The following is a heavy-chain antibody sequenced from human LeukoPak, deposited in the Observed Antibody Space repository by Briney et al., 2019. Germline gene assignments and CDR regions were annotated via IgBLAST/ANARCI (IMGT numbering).Heavy chain of an antibody. Sequence: GGSLRLSCAASGFTFDDYAMHWVRQAPGKGLEWVSGISWNRGSIGYADSVKGRFTISRDNAKNSLYLQMNSLRAEDMALYYCAKSAAGSPGAFDIWGQGTMVTVSS. CDR3: AKSAAGSPGAFDI. CDR2: ISWNRGSI. V-gene: IGHV3-9*03. J-gene: IGHJ3*02. CDR1: GFTFDDYA. D-gene: IGHD6-13*01.